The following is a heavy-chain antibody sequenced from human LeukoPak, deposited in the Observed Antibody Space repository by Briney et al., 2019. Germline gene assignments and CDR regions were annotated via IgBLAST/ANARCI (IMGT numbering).Heavy chain of an antibody. D-gene: IGHD2-8*02. V-gene: IGHV3-23*01. Sequence: GGSLRLSCAASGFTFSSYAMSWVRQAPGKGLEWVSAISGSGGSTYYADFVKGRFTISRDNSKNTLYLQMNSLRAEDTAVYYCAKDDTGYYYGMDVWSQGTTVTVSS. J-gene: IGHJ6*02. CDR1: GFTFSSYA. CDR3: AKDDTGYYYGMDV. CDR2: ISGSGGST.